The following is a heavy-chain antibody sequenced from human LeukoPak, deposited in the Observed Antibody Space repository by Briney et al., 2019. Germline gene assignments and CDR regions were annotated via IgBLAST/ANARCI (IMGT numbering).Heavy chain of an antibody. CDR1: GFTFGDYA. CDR2: IRSKAYGGTT. J-gene: IGHJ4*02. D-gene: IGHD3-10*01. V-gene: IGHV3-49*04. CDR3: TRDLRRGVIITGLDY. Sequence: GGSLRLSCTASGFTFGDYAMSWVRQAPGKGLEWVGFIRSKAYGGTTEYAASVKGRFTISRDDSKSIAYLQMNSLKTEDTAVYYCTRDLRRGVIITGLDYWGQGTLVTVSS.